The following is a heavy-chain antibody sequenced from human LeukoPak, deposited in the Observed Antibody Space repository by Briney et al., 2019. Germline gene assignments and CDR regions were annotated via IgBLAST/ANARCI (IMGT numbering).Heavy chain of an antibody. Sequence: AASVKVSCKASGYTFAKYYIHWVRQAPGQGLEWMGMINPSDGATHFAQRFQGRVTMTRGMYPTTVYMDLSSLRSEDTAMFFWAREQRGGLSGNLGGLFASYYTYYYMDVWGRGTTVTVS. J-gene: IGHJ6*03. D-gene: IGHD1-26*01. CDR3: AREQRGGLSGNLGGLFASYYTYYYMDV. V-gene: IGHV1-46*01. CDR2: INPSDGAT. CDR1: GYTFAKYY.